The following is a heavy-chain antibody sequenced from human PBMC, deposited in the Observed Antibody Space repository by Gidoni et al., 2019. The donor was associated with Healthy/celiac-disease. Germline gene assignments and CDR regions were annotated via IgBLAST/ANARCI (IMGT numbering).Heavy chain of an antibody. D-gene: IGHD2-21*02. CDR3: ATLYCGGDCYRSFDY. Sequence: QVQLQESGPGLVKPSETLPLTCAVSGYSISRGYYWGWIRQPPGKGLEWIGSIYHSGSTYYNPSLKSRVTISVDTSKNQFSLKLSSVTAADTAVYYCATLYCGGDCYRSFDYWGQGTLVTVSS. J-gene: IGHJ4*02. CDR2: IYHSGST. CDR1: GYSISRGYY. V-gene: IGHV4-38-2*01.